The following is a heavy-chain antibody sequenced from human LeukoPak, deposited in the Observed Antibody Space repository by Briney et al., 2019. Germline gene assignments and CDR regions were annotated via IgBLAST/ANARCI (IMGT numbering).Heavy chain of an antibody. J-gene: IGHJ3*02. Sequence: GGSLRLSCGASGFTFSSYGMNWVRQAPGKGLEWVSTISGSGGSTYYADSVKGRFTISRDNSKNTLYLQMNSLRAEDTAVYYCAKSWNYYDSSGDDALDIWGQGTMVTVSS. CDR2: ISGSGGST. CDR3: AKSWNYYDSSGDDALDI. D-gene: IGHD3-22*01. CDR1: GFTFSSYG. V-gene: IGHV3-23*01.